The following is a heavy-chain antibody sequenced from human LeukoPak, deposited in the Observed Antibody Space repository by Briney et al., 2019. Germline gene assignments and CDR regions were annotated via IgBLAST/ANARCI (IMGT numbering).Heavy chain of an antibody. CDR1: GVSISSGGYY. CDR3: ARLYADL. V-gene: IGHV4-31*03. CDR2: IFNSGST. J-gene: IGHJ4*02. D-gene: IGHD3-3*01. Sequence: PSQTLSLTCTVSGVSISSGGYYWRWIRQHPGKGLEWIGFIFNSGSTSYNPSLKNRVSFSLDASKNQFSLTLTSVTAADTAVYYCARLYADLWGQGTLVTVSS.